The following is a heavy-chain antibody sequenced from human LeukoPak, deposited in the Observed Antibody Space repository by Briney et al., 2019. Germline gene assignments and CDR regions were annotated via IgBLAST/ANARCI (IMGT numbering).Heavy chain of an antibody. V-gene: IGHV1-18*04. CDR3: ARAYYDSSGYDGYFDY. D-gene: IGHD3-22*01. CDR2: ISAYNGNT. Sequence: ASVKVSCKASGYTFTGYYMHWVRQAPGQGLEWMGWISAYNGNTNYAQKLQGRVTMTTDTSTSTAYMELRSLRSDDTAVYYCARAYYDSSGYDGYFDYWGQGTLVTVSS. CDR1: GYTFTGYY. J-gene: IGHJ4*02.